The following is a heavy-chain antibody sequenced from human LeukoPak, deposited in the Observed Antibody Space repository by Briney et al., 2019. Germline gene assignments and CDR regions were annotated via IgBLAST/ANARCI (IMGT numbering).Heavy chain of an antibody. D-gene: IGHD2-2*01. CDR2: ISTSSRYI. CDR1: GFTLSNYD. Sequence: GGSLRLSCAASGFTLSNYDMNWVRQAPGKGLEWVSSISTSSRYIYYKDSVRGRFTISRDDAKNSLYLEMNSLRAEDTAAYYCARADCSSSTCYLRRSWFDPWGQGTLVTVSP. CDR3: ARADCSSSTCYLRRSWFDP. J-gene: IGHJ5*02. V-gene: IGHV3-21*01.